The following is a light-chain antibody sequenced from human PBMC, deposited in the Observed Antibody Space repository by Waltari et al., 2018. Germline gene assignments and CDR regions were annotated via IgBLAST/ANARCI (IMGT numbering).Light chain of an antibody. Sequence: IVLTQSPGTRSLSPGERATLPCRASQSVSSSYLAGYQQTPGQAPRLLIYGASSRATGIPDRFSGSGSGTDFTLTISRLEPEDFAVYYCQQYGSSSWTFGQGTKVEIK. J-gene: IGKJ1*01. CDR1: QSVSSSY. CDR3: QQYGSSSWT. CDR2: GAS. V-gene: IGKV3-20*01.